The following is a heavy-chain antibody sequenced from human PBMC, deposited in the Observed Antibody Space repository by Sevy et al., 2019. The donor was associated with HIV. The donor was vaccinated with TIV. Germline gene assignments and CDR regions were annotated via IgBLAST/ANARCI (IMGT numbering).Heavy chain of an antibody. Sequence: GGSLRLSCAASGFTFSTHAMHWVRQAPGKGLEWVAVISYDGSSQYYADSVKGRFTISRDIAKNTLYLQMNSLRAEDTAVYFCARDAGYSTGWYAGYWGQGTLVTDSS. V-gene: IGHV3-30-3*01. CDR1: GFTFSTHA. CDR2: ISYDGSSQ. CDR3: ARDAGYSTGWYAGY. J-gene: IGHJ4*02. D-gene: IGHD6-19*01.